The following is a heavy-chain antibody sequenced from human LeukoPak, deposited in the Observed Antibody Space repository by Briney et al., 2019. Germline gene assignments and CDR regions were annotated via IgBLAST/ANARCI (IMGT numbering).Heavy chain of an antibody. V-gene: IGHV3-7*05. J-gene: IGHJ6*02. Sequence: GGSLRLSCAPSGFTFSRYWMSWVRQAPGKGLEWVANIKQDGSEEVYVDSVKGRFTISRDNAKNSLFLQMNTLRAEDTAVYYCARDPYSSTWSYGMDVWGQGTTVTVSS. D-gene: IGHD6-6*01. CDR2: IKQDGSEE. CDR3: ARDPYSSTWSYGMDV. CDR1: GFTFSRYW.